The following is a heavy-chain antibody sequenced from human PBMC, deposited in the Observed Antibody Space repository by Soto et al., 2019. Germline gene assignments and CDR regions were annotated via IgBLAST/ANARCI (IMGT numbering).Heavy chain of an antibody. J-gene: IGHJ4*02. CDR3: TCDLIILLVPAAHLY. CDR1: GFTFSNYW. Sequence: PGGSLRLSCAASGFTFSNYWMSWVRQAPGKGLEWVANIKQDGSEKYYVDSVKGRFTISRDNAKNSLYLQMNSLRAEDTAAYYCTCDLIILLVPAAHLYSCQGPVVTGS. CDR2: IKQDGSEK. D-gene: IGHD2-2*01. V-gene: IGHV3-7*01.